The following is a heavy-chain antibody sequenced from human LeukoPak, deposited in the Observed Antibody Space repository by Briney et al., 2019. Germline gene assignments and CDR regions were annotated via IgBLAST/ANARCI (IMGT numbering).Heavy chain of an antibody. V-gene: IGHV3-48*03. D-gene: IGHD3-22*01. CDR3: ARETYSYDSSGNSPFDY. Sequence: RGSLRLSCAASGFTFNNYELNWVRQAPGKGLEWVSNISSSGSNIYYADSVKGRFIISRDNAKNSLYLQMNSLRAEDTAVYYCARETYSYDSSGNSPFDYWGQGTLVTVSS. CDR2: ISSSGSNI. CDR1: GFTFNNYE. J-gene: IGHJ4*02.